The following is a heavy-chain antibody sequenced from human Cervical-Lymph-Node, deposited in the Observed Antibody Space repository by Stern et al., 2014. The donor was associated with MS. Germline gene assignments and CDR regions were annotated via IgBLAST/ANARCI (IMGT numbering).Heavy chain of an antibody. Sequence: EVQLVESGGGLVQPGGSLRLSCAASGFTFSRYWMHWVRQAPGKGLVWVSLISSDGSRTSYADSVQGRFTISRDTAKNTLYLPMNSLRAEDTAMYHCARGGSYSFDCWGQGTLVAVSS. J-gene: IGHJ4*02. D-gene: IGHD1-26*01. CDR1: GFTFSRYW. V-gene: IGHV3-74*02. CDR3: ARGGSYSFDC. CDR2: ISSDGSRT.